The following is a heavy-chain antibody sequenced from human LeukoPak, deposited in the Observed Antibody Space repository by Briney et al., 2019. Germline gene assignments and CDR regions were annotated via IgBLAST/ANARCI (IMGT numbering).Heavy chain of an antibody. J-gene: IGHJ4*02. V-gene: IGHV4-59*01. CDR1: GASISSYY. CDR2: MHYSGST. CDR3: ARFYDRSGPHFDY. Sequence: PSETLSLTCTVSGASISSYYWSWIRQPPGKGLEWIGDMHYSGSTNYNPSLKSRVTISVDTSKNQFSLKLSSVTAADTAVYYCARFYDRSGPHFDYWGQGTPVTVSS. D-gene: IGHD3-22*01.